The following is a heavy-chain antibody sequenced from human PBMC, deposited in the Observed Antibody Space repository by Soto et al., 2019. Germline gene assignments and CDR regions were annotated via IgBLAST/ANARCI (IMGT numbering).Heavy chain of an antibody. CDR2: IFPGDSDT. CDR1: ENSFNRYW. J-gene: IGHJ3*02. Sequence: ELQLVQSGAVVKKPGESVKISCQGSENSFNRYWIGWVRQMPGKGLEWMGIIFPGDSDTRNSPSFQGQVTMSVDKSIRTAYVEWSSLKASDTAMYYCARHRSSGLDASDIWGQGTRVSV. CDR3: ARHRSSGLDASDI. V-gene: IGHV5-51*01. D-gene: IGHD6-19*01.